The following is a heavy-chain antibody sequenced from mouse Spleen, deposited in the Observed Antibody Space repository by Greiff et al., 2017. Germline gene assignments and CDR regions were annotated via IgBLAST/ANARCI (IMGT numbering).Heavy chain of an antibody. CDR1: GFTFSSYA. D-gene: IGHD4-1*01. CDR2: ISSGGGNT. V-gene: IGHV5-9-3*01. J-gene: IGHJ1*01. Sequence: EVQRVESGGGLVKLGGSLKLSCAASGFTFSSYAMSWVRQTPEKRLEWVATISSGGGNTYYPDSVKGRFTISRDNAKNTLYLQMSSLKSEDTAMYYCARGPSGTWYFDVWGAGTTVTVSS. CDR3: ARGPSGTWYFDV.